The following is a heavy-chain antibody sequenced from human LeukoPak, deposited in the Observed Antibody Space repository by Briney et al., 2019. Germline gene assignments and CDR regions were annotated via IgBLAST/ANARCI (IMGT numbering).Heavy chain of an antibody. D-gene: IGHD5-24*01. Sequence: GEALKISCKAYGYSFFSNYWIAWVRQMPGKGLEWMGILYPGDSDSRYSPSFQGQVTISADRSISTAYLHWSSLKVSDTAMYYCARASRDGYNQNFDYWGQGTLVTVSS. CDR3: ARASRDGYNQNFDY. V-gene: IGHV5-51*01. CDR2: LYPGDSDS. CDR1: GYSFFSNYW. J-gene: IGHJ4*02.